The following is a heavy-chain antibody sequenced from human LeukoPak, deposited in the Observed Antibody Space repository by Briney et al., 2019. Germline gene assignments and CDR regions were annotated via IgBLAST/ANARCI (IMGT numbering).Heavy chain of an antibody. V-gene: IGHV3-11*04. CDR2: ISSSGSTI. CDR3: ARAPRPYYDKNAFDI. Sequence: GGSLRLSCAASGFTSSDYYMSWIRQAPGKGLEWVSYISSSGSTIYYADSVKGRFTISRDNAKNSLYLQMNSLRAEDTAVYYCARAPRPYYDKNAFDIWGQGTIVTVSS. D-gene: IGHD3-22*01. CDR1: GFTSSDYY. J-gene: IGHJ3*02.